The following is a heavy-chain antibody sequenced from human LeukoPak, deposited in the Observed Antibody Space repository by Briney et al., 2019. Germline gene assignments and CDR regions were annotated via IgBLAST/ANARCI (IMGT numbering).Heavy chain of an antibody. CDR1: GYTFTSFG. CDR3: ARDLSNDSRGYPGY. CDR2: ISTYNGNT. J-gene: IGHJ4*02. D-gene: IGHD3-22*01. Sequence: GASVKVSCKASGYTFTSFGISWVRQAPGQGLEWMGWISTYNGNTNYAQKVQGRVTLTTDTSTSTAYMELRSLRFDDTAVYYCARDLSNDSRGYPGYWGQGTLVTVSS. V-gene: IGHV1-18*01.